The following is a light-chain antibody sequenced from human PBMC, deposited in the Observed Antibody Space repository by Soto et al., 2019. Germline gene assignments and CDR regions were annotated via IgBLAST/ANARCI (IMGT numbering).Light chain of an antibody. CDR1: QSVSNTY. CDR3: HQYGISPPRT. Sequence: EIGLKQSPATLSLSQGERATLSCRASQSVSNTYLAWYQQKPAQPPRLLIYGTSTRSTGIPDRFSGSGSGTDFTLTIGRLEPEDFAVYYCHQYGISPPRTFGQGTNVAIK. CDR2: GTS. V-gene: IGKV3-20*01. J-gene: IGKJ1*01.